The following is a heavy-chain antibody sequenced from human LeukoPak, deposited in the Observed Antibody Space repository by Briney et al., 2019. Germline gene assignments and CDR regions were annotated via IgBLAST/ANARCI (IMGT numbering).Heavy chain of an antibody. D-gene: IGHD6-19*01. CDR1: GYTFTGYY. Sequence: ASVKVSCKASGYTFTGYYMHWVRQAPGQGLEWMGWINPNSGGTNYAQKFQGRVTITRNTSISTAYMELSSLRSEDTAVYYCTRGAGYSSGWRYYFDYWGQGTLVTVSS. V-gene: IGHV1-2*02. J-gene: IGHJ4*02. CDR2: INPNSGGT. CDR3: TRGAGYSSGWRYYFDY.